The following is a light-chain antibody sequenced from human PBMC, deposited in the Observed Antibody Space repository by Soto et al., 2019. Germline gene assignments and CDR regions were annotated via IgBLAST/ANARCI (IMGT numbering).Light chain of an antibody. V-gene: IGKV1-5*03. Sequence: DINMTQSPSSISSGSVGDSVTITCRARQTISSWLAWYQQKPGKAPKLLIYKASTLKSGVPSRFSGSGSGTEFTLTSSSLQSEDFAVYYCQQYNKWRTFGQGTKVDIK. CDR3: QQYNKWRT. CDR2: KAS. J-gene: IGKJ1*01. CDR1: QTISSW.